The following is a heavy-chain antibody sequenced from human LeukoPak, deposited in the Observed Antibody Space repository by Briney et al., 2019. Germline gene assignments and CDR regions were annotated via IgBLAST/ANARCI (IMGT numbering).Heavy chain of an antibody. V-gene: IGHV3-7*01. J-gene: IGHJ5*02. D-gene: IGHD5-24*01. Sequence: PGGSLRFSCAASGFTFSDYCMSWVRQAPGKGLEWVANIKQDGSEKYYVDSVKGRFTISRDNAKNSLYLQMNSVRAEDTAVYYCARDTPETATNRLGWFDPWGQGILVTVSS. CDR1: GFTFSDYC. CDR2: IKQDGSEK. CDR3: ARDTPETATNRLGWFDP.